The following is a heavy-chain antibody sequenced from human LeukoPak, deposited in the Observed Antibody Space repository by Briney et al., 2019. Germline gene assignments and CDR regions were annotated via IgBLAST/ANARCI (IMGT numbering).Heavy chain of an antibody. D-gene: IGHD5/OR15-5a*01. CDR1: GFTFSRDG. CDR2: ISNDETNK. V-gene: IGHV3-30*18. Sequence: GRSLRLSCAASGFTFSRDGMHWVRQAPGKGLEWVAVISNDETNKYYTDSVRGRFTISRDNSKNMVYLQMNSLRVEDTAVYYCAKEGQRGSYGVYDDYHWGQGTLVTVSS. CDR3: AKEGQRGSYGVYDDYH. J-gene: IGHJ5*02.